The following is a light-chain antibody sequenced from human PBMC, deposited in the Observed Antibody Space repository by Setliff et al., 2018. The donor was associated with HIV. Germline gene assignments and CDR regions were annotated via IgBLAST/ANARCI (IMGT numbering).Light chain of an antibody. CDR1: SSDVGDYQS. CDR3: SSNTSSSPLYV. J-gene: IGLJ1*01. Sequence: QSALTQPASVSGSPGQSITISCSGISSDVGDYQSVSWYQQHPGKTPKLMIYEVSDRPSGVFNRFSGSKSGNTASLTISRLQAEDEADYFCSSNTSSSPLYVFATGTKVTVL. V-gene: IGLV2-14*01. CDR2: EVS.